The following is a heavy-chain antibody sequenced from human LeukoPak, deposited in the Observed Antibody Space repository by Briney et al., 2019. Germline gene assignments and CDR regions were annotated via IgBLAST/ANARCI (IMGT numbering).Heavy chain of an antibody. D-gene: IGHD5-18*01. Sequence: KPSETLSLTCTVSGGSISSYYWSWIRQPPGKGLEWIGYIYYSGSTNYNPSLKSRVTISVDTSKNQFSLKLSSVTAADTAVYYCARVDTAMVIDYWGQGTLVTVSS. V-gene: IGHV4-59*01. J-gene: IGHJ4*02. CDR3: ARVDTAMVIDY. CDR2: IYYSGST. CDR1: GGSISSYY.